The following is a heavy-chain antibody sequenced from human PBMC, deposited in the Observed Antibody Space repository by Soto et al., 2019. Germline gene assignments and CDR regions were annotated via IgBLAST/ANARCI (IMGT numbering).Heavy chain of an antibody. CDR3: ARGKEDRRSGKNSYYYYMDV. V-gene: IGHV1-18*01. CDR1: GYNFTNYG. D-gene: IGHD3-10*01. J-gene: IGHJ6*03. CDR2: ISADNGNT. Sequence: QVQLVQSGAEVKKPGASVKVSCKASGYNFTNYGISWVRQAPGQGLEWMGWISADNGNTNYAQKLQGRGTMTTDTSTSTAYMELRSLSSDDTAVYYCARGKEDRRSGKNSYYYYMDVWGKGTTITVSS.